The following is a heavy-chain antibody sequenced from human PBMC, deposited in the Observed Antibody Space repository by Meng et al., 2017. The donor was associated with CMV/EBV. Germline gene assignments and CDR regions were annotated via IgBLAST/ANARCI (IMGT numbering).Heavy chain of an antibody. CDR2: IYWNDDK. CDR1: GFSLNTSGVG. D-gene: IGHD6-13*01. Sequence: SGPTLVKPTQTLTLTCTFSGFSLNTSGVGVGWIRQPPGKALEWLALIYWNDDKRYSPSLKSRLTITKDTSKNQVVLTMTNMDPVDTATYYCAHVGPNSSSWSTSFDYWGQGTLVTVSS. V-gene: IGHV2-5*01. J-gene: IGHJ4*02. CDR3: AHVGPNSSSWSTSFDY.